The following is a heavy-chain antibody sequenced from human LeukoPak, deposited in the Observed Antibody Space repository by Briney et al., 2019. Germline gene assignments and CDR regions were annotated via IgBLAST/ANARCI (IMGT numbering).Heavy chain of an antibody. CDR3: ARGRRWELLDDAFDI. Sequence: SETLSLTCTVSGGSISSGSYYWSWIRQPPGKGLGWIGYIYHSGSTYYNPSLKSRVTISVDRSKNQFSLKLSSVTAADTAVYYCARGRRWELLDDAFDIWGQGTMVTVSS. V-gene: IGHV4-30-2*01. J-gene: IGHJ3*02. CDR2: IYHSGST. D-gene: IGHD1-26*01. CDR1: GGSISSGSYY.